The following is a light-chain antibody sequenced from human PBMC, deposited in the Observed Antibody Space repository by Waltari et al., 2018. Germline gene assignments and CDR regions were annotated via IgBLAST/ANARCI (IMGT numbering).Light chain of an antibody. CDR2: LVS. V-gene: IGKV2-28*01. J-gene: IGKJ2*01. CDR3: MQALEAPRT. CDR1: QRLLYCNGYTY. Sequence: DIVMTQSPLSLPVTPGEPASISCRSSQRLLYCNGYTYLDWYLQKPGQSPQLLIYLVSNRASGVPDRFSGSGSGTDFTLKISRVEAEDVGVYYCMQALEAPRTFGQGTKLESK.